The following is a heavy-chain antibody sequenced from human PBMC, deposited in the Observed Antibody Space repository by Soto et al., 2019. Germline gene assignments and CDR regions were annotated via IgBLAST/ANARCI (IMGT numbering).Heavy chain of an antibody. Sequence: EVQLVESGGGLVKPGGSLRLSCVASGFTFNNYNMNWVRQAPGKGLEWVSAISSSSRYIYYADSVKGRFTISRDNAKNSLYLQKNSLRAEDTAVYYCAGAGGHCSGGVCSGHGGQGTLVTVSS. CDR2: ISSSSRYI. CDR1: GFTFNNYN. J-gene: IGHJ4*02. CDR3: AGAGGHCSGGVCSGH. D-gene: IGHD2-15*01. V-gene: IGHV3-21*01.